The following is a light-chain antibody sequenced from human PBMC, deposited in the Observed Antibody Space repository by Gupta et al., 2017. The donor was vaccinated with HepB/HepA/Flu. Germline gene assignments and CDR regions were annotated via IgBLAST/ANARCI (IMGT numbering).Light chain of an antibody. CDR1: QTVSTY. CDR3: QQRSNWPLT. V-gene: IGKV3-11*01. CDR2: NIS. Sequence: EIVLTQSPPTLSFSLGDRATISCRASQTVSTYLAWYQQKPGQSPRLLIYNISNRATGIPDRFSGSGSGTDFTLTISSLEPEDFAVYFCQQRSNWPLTFGGGTKVEIK. J-gene: IGKJ4*01.